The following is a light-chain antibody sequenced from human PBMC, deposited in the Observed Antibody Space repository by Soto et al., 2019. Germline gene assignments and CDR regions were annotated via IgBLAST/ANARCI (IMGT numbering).Light chain of an antibody. J-gene: IGKJ4*01. Sequence: ESVLPQSPGTLSLSPGQRATLSCRASQSVSSNYLAWYQQKPGQAPRLLIYGASTRATGIPDRFSGSGSGTDFTLTISSLQSEDFAVYYCQYYNNWLGAFGGGTKVDIK. V-gene: IGKV3D-15*01. CDR3: QYYNNWLGA. CDR2: GAS. CDR1: QSVSSN.